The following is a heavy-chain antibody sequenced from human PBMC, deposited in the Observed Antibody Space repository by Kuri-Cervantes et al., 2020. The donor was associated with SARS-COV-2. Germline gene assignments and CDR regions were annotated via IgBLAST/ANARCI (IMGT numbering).Heavy chain of an antibody. CDR1: GGSISSGSYY. J-gene: IGHJ4*02. CDR2: IYASGST. CDR3: ARDSRGTSGWYYFDY. V-gene: IGHV4-61*02. D-gene: IGHD6-19*01. Sequence: SCTVSGGSISSGSYYWSWIRQPAGKGLAWIGRIYASGSTNYNPSLKSRVTISVDTSKNQFSLKLSSVTAADTAVYYCARDSRGTSGWYYFDYLGQGTLVTVSS.